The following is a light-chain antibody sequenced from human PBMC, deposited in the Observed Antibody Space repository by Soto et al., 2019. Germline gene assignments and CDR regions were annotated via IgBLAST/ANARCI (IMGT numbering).Light chain of an antibody. J-gene: IGKJ2*01. CDR1: QSVSSY. Sequence: EIVLTQSPATLSLSPGERATLSSRASQSVSSYLAWYQQKPGQAPRLLIYEASNRATGIPARFSGSGSGTDFTLTISSLESEDSAVYYCQQRSYWPPYTFGQGTKVDIK. V-gene: IGKV3-11*01. CDR2: EAS. CDR3: QQRSYWPPYT.